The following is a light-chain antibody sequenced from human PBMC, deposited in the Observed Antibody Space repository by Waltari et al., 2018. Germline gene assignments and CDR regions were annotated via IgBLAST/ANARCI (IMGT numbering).Light chain of an antibody. Sequence: QSVLTQPPSVSAAPGQRVPISCSGSISNLGTNYVYWYQQFPGTAPKLLIQRNNQRPSGVPDRFSGSKSGTSASLAISGLRSEDEADYYCASWDDSLSVGVFGGGTKLTVL. CDR3: ASWDDSLSVGV. V-gene: IGLV1-47*01. CDR2: RNN. CDR1: ISNLGTNY. J-gene: IGLJ3*02.